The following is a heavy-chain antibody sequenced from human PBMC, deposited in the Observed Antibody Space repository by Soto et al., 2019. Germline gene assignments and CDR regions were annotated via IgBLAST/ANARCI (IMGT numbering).Heavy chain of an antibody. D-gene: IGHD3-3*01. V-gene: IGHV5-51*01. CDR1: GYSVASYW. Sequence: ESLKISCNCSGYSVASYWIVWVRQMPGKVLEWIVSIYPGDSDTRYIPSFQVQFTISADTSISTAYLQWSSLKASDTAMYSCARVSKQRDFWSGLGYWGQGTLVTVSS. CDR2: IYPGDSDT. J-gene: IGHJ4*02. CDR3: ARVSKQRDFWSGLGY.